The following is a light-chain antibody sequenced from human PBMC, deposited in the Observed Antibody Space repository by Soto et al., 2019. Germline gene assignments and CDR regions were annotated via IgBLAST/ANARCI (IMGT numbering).Light chain of an antibody. J-gene: IGKJ1*01. CDR3: QQYDSYSWT. Sequence: DIQMTQSPSTLSASAGDTVTITCRASQSISTFLAWYQQKPGKAPKLLIFDASSLKSGVPSRFSGSGSGTEFTLTISSLQPDDFATYYCQQYDSYSWTFGQGTKADIK. CDR1: QSISTF. V-gene: IGKV1-5*01. CDR2: DAS.